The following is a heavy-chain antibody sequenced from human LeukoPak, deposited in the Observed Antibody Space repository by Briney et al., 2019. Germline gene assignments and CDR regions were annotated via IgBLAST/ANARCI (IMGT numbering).Heavy chain of an antibody. CDR1: GFTFSSYG. CDR2: ISHDGSNK. D-gene: IGHD1-26*01. V-gene: IGHV3-30*18. Sequence: PGGALRLSWAASGFTFSSYGMHWVGQAPGKGLEWVTVISHDGSNKYYADSVKGRFTISRDNSKNTLYLQMNSLRAEDTAVYYCAKDGLPYSGSRYYFDYWGQGTLVTVSS. CDR3: AKDGLPYSGSRYYFDY. J-gene: IGHJ4*02.